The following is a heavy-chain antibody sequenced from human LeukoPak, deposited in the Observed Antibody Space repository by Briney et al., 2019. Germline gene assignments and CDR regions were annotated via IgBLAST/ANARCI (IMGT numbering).Heavy chain of an antibody. V-gene: IGHV4-31*11. D-gene: IGHD2-21*02. J-gene: IGHJ3*02. CDR3: ARDVVVTSSPDAFDI. Sequence: SETLSLTCAVSGDSVTSGGYFWTWIRQLPGKGLEWIGSISNSGTTSYNPSLKSRLSISLDTSNNHFSLRLGSVTAADTAVYYCARDVVVTSSPDAFDIWGQGTMVIVSS. CDR2: ISNSGTT. CDR1: GDSVTSGGYF.